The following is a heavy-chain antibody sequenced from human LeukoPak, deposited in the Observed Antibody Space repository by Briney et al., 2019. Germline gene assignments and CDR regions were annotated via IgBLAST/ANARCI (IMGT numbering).Heavy chain of an antibody. D-gene: IGHD3-10*01. Sequence: ASVKVSCKASGYTFTSYDINWVRQATGQGLEWMGWMNPNSGNTGYAQKFQGRVTMTRNTSISTAYMELSSLRSEDTAVYYCARGKVRVYGSGSSYNWFDPWGQGALVTVSS. CDR3: ARGKVRVYGSGSSYNWFDP. V-gene: IGHV1-8*01. CDR2: MNPNSGNT. J-gene: IGHJ5*02. CDR1: GYTFTSYD.